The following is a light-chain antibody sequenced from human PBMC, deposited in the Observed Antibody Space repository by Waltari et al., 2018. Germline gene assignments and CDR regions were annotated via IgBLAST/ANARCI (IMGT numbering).Light chain of an antibody. Sequence: DIQMTQSPSTLSASVGDRVTITCRASQSISSWLAWYQQKPGKAPKLLIYKASSLESGGPSMFSGSGCGTEFTLTISSLQPDDFATYYCQHSGTFGPGTKVDIK. CDR1: QSISSW. CDR3: QHSGT. CDR2: KAS. J-gene: IGKJ3*01. V-gene: IGKV1-5*03.